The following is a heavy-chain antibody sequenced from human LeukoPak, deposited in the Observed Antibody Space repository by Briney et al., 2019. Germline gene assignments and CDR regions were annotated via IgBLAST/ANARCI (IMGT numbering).Heavy chain of an antibody. CDR3: AREGGGDSTLDY. J-gene: IGHJ4*02. CDR2: IYYSGST. D-gene: IGHD2-21*02. V-gene: IGHV4-30-4*01. CDR1: GGSISSGDYY. Sequence: SETLSLTCTVSGGSISSGDYYWSWIRQPPGKGLEWIGYIYYSGSTYYNSSLKSRVTISVDTSKNQFSLKLSSVTAADTAVYYCAREGGGDSTLDYWGQGNLVTVSS.